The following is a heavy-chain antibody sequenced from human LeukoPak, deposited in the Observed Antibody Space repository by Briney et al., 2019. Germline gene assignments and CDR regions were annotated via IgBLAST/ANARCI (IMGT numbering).Heavy chain of an antibody. J-gene: IGHJ4*02. V-gene: IGHV3-23*01. D-gene: IGHD3-3*01. CDR2: ISGSDDKT. CDR3: AKVGAVSFGVVSDFDY. Sequence: GGSLRLSCAASGFTFSSYAMSWVRQAPGQGLEWVSAISGSDDKTYYADSVKGRFTISRDNSKNTLFLQMNSLRAEDTTIYYCAKVGAVSFGVVSDFDYWGQGTLVSVSS. CDR1: GFTFSSYA.